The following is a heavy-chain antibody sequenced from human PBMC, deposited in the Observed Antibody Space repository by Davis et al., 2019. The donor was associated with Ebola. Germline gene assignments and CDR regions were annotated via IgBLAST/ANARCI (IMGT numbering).Heavy chain of an antibody. J-gene: IGHJ4*02. D-gene: IGHD3-16*01. Sequence: GESLKISCAASGFTFSDYYMSWIRQAPGKGLEWVSYISSSGSTIYYADSVKGRFTISRDNAKNSLYLQMNSLRAEDTAVYYCARLGGQFIYYFDYWGQGTLVTVSS. CDR2: ISSSGSTI. CDR3: ARLGGQFIYYFDY. CDR1: GFTFSDYY. V-gene: IGHV3-11*01.